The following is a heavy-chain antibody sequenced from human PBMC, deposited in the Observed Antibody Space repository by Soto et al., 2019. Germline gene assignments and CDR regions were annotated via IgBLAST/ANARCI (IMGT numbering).Heavy chain of an antibody. CDR3: ARQGPYDSTYSNSDY. J-gene: IGHJ4*02. D-gene: IGHD3-22*01. CDR1: GYIFTSYW. Sequence: VESLKISCKGSGYIFTSYWIGCLLQMRVKVLEWMGIIYPGDSDTRYSPSFQGQVTISADKSISTAYLQWSSLKASDTAMYYCARQGPYDSTYSNSDYWGQGTLVTVSS. V-gene: IGHV5-51*01. CDR2: IYPGDSDT.